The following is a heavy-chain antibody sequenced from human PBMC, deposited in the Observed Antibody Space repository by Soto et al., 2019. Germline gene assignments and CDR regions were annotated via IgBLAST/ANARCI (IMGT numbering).Heavy chain of an antibody. CDR3: ARGLGGIVVRGLNWFDP. CDR2: IIPIFGTA. J-gene: IGHJ5*02. CDR1: GGTFSSYA. V-gene: IGHV1-69*12. D-gene: IGHD3-22*01. Sequence: QVQLVQSGAEVKKPGSSVKVSCKASGGTFSSYAISWVRQAPGQGLEWMGGIIPIFGTANYAQKFQGRVTITADEYTSTAYMELSSLRSEDTAVYYCARGLGGIVVRGLNWFDPWGQGTLVTVSS.